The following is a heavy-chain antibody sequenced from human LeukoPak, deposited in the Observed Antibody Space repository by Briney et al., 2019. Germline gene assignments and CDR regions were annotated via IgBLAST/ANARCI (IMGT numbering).Heavy chain of an antibody. CDR3: ARLPGGQKGIVGATS. CDR2: IYYSGST. V-gene: IGHV4-39*01. Sequence: PSETLSLTCTVSGGSISSSSYYWGWIRQPPGKGLEWIGSIYYSGSTYYNPSLKSRVTISVDKSKNQFSLKLSSVTAADTAVYYCARLPGGQKGIVGATSWGQGTLVTVSS. J-gene: IGHJ4*02. D-gene: IGHD1-26*01. CDR1: GGSISSSSYY.